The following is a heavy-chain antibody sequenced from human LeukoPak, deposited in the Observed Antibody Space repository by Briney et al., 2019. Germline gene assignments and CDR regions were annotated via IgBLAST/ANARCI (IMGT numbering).Heavy chain of an antibody. J-gene: IGHJ4*02. Sequence: SETLSLTCTVSGGSISSYYWSWIRQPAGKGLEWIGRIYTSGSTNYNPSLKSRVTMSVDTSKNQFSLKLSSVTAADTAVYYCARVVDYGSGSYYEYYFDYWGQGTLVTFSS. V-gene: IGHV4-4*07. CDR3: ARVVDYGSGSYYEYYFDY. CDR1: GGSISSYY. D-gene: IGHD3-10*01. CDR2: IYTSGST.